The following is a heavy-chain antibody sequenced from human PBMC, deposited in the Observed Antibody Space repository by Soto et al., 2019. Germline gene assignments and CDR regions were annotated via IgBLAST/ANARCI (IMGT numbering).Heavy chain of an antibody. D-gene: IGHD6-13*01. CDR2: IYKSGST. Sequence: QPPGKGLEWIGEIYKSGSTDYNPSLKSRFTISADTSKNQFSLRLSSVTAADTAVYYCARRSSSWYAF. V-gene: IGHV4-59*08. CDR3: ARRSSSWYAF. J-gene: IGHJ3*01.